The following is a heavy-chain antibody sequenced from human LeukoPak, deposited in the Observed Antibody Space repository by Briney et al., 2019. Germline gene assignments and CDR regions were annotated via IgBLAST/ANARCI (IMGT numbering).Heavy chain of an antibody. CDR3: ARQDGAYSYYYYMDV. CDR2: IYYSGST. D-gene: IGHD4/OR15-4a*01. V-gene: IGHV4-39*01. CDR1: GGSISSSSYY. Sequence: SETLSLTCTVSGGSISSSSYYWGWIRQPPGKGLEWIGSIYYSGSTYYNPSLKSRVTISVDTSKNQFSLKLSSVTAPDTAGYFGARQDGAYSYYYYMDVWGKGTPVTVSS. J-gene: IGHJ6*03.